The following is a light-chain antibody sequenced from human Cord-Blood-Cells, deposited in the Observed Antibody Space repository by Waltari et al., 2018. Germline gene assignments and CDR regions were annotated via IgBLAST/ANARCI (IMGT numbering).Light chain of an antibody. Sequence: EIVMTQSPATLSVSPGERATLSCRASQSVSSNLAWYQQKPGQAPRLLIYGASTRATGIPARFSCSGSGTEVTLTISSLQSEDFAVYYCQQYNNWPPFTFGPGTKVDIK. J-gene: IGKJ3*01. CDR2: GAS. CDR3: QQYNNWPPFT. V-gene: IGKV3-15*01. CDR1: QSVSSN.